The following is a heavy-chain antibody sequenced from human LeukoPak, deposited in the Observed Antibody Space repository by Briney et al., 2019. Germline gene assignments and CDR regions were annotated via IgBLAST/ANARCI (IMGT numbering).Heavy chain of an antibody. J-gene: IGHJ3*02. D-gene: IGHD2/OR15-2a*01. CDR3: ARLTYYQAFDI. CDR1: GGSISSYY. Sequence: SETLSLTCTVSGGSISSYYWSWIRQPPGKGLEWIGYIYTSGSTNYNPSLKSRVTISVDTSKNQFSLKLSSVTAADTAVYYCARLTYYQAFDIWGQGTMVTVSS. V-gene: IGHV4-4*09. CDR2: IYTSGST.